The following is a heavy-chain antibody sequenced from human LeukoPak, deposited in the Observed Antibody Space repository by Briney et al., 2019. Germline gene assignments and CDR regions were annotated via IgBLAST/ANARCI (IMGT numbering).Heavy chain of an antibody. CDR2: IHHSGNT. CDR1: GFTFSDYY. CDR3: ARGVILVAGRKRSYSFDP. J-gene: IGHJ5*02. D-gene: IGHD6-19*01. Sequence: GSLRLSCAASGFTFSDYYMSWIRQSPGKGLEWIGEIHHSGNTNANPSLKSRVIISVDTSNNVFSLNLTSVTAADTGVYYCARGVILVAGRKRSYSFDPWGQGTLVTVSS. V-gene: IGHV4-34*01.